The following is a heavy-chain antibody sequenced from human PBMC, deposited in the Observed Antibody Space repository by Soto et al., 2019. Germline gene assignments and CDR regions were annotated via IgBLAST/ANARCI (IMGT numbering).Heavy chain of an antibody. D-gene: IGHD3-9*01. CDR1: GFTFSYYG. CDR3: ARDADTTGHYSHFDL. J-gene: IGHJ4*02. CDR2: MHTGGNEK. Sequence: EQLVESGGGVVQPGGSLRLSCAASGFTFSYYGFHWVRQAPGKGLEWVAVMHTGGNEKYYVDSVKGRFTVSRDDSRNMVYLEMSGLRAEDTAEYFCARDADTTGHYSHFDLWGRGALVAVS. V-gene: IGHV3-33*08.